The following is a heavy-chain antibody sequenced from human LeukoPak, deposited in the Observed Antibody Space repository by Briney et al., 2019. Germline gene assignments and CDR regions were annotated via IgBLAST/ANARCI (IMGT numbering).Heavy chain of an antibody. Sequence: PSETLSLTCTVSGGSISFYYWSWIRQPPGKGLEWIGYIYYSGSTNYNPSLKGRVTISVDTSKNQFSLKLSSVPAADTAVYYCARAASNYEQWFDPWGQGTLVTVSS. CDR2: IYYSGST. CDR1: GGSISFYY. D-gene: IGHD4-11*01. J-gene: IGHJ5*02. CDR3: ARAASNYEQWFDP. V-gene: IGHV4-59*01.